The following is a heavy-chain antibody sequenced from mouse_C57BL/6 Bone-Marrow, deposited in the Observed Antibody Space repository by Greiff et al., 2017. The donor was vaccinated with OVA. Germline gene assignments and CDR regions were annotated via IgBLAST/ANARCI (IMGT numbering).Heavy chain of an antibody. CDR2: GQGLEWIG. V-gene: IGHV1-87*01. CDR3: SEESAVYYCAWGRWSYWYFDV. CDR1: YTFFRRVH. J-gene: IGHJ1*03. D-gene: IGHD2-3*01. Sequence: QVQLQQSGPELARPWASVKISCQAFYTFFRRVHFAIRDTNYWLQWVKQRPGQGLEWIGAIYPGNGDTSYYQKFKGKATLTADQSSRTAYMQLSSLTSEESAVYYCAWGRWSYWYFDVWGTGTTVTVSS.